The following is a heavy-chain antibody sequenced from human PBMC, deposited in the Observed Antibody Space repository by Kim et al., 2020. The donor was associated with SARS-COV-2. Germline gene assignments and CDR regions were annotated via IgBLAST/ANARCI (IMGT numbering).Heavy chain of an antibody. CDR2: LYSAGNT. Sequence: GGSLRLSCAASGFTVSSNYMTWVRQTPGKGLEWVSVLYSAGNTYYADSVKGRFTISRDNSKNTLYLQTNSLRGEDTAVYYCARDLGGEQMRHWGQGTLVT. J-gene: IGHJ4*02. CDR3: ARDLGGEQMRH. V-gene: IGHV3-53*01. CDR1: GFTVSSNY. D-gene: IGHD3-16*01.